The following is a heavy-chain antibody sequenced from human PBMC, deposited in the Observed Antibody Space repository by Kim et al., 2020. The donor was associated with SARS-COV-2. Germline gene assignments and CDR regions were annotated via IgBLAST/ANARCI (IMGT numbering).Heavy chain of an antibody. CDR2: ISAYNRNT. CDR3: ARGGSIWFGATRRGASFDY. D-gene: IGHD3-10*01. Sequence: ASVKVSCKASGYTFTSYGISWVRQAPGQGLEWMGWISAYNRNTNYAQKLQGRVTMTTDTSTSTAYMELRSLRSDDTAVYYCARGGSIWFGATRRGASFDYWGQGTLVTVSS. CDR1: GYTFTSYG. J-gene: IGHJ4*02. V-gene: IGHV1-18*01.